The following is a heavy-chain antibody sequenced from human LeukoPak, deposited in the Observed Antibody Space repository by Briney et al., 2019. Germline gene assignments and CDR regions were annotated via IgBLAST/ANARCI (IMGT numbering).Heavy chain of an antibody. J-gene: IGHJ4*02. CDR2: ISYDGSNK. D-gene: IGHD4-17*01. Sequence: PGGSLRLSCAASGFTFSSYAMHWVRQAPGKGLEWVAVISYDGSNKYYADSVKGRFTISRDNSKNTLYLQMNSLRAEDTAVYYCARTALYGDHAPHFDYWGQGTLVTVSS. CDR3: ARTALYGDHAPHFDY. CDR1: GFTFSSYA. V-gene: IGHV3-30*04.